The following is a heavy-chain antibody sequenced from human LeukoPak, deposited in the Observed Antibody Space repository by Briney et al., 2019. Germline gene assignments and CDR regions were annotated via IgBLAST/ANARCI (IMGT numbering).Heavy chain of an antibody. J-gene: IGHJ6*03. D-gene: IGHD6-19*01. CDR1: GGSISSYY. Sequence: PSETLSLTCTVSGGSISSYYWSWIRQPPGKGLEWIGYIYYSGSTNYNPSLKSRVTISVDTSKNQFSLKLSSATAADTAVYYCARVRGTEQWLWDYYYYYMDVWGKGTTVTVSS. CDR2: IYYSGST. CDR3: ARVRGTEQWLWDYYYYYMDV. V-gene: IGHV4-59*01.